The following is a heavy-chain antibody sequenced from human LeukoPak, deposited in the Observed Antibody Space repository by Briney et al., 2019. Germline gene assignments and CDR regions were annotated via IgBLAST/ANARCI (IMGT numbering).Heavy chain of an antibody. CDR1: GFTFSSYW. J-gene: IGHJ4*02. CDR3: ASSIAAAGDY. D-gene: IGHD6-13*01. CDR2: INSDGSST. Sequence: PGGSLRLSCAASGFTFSSYWMHWVRQAPGEGLVWVSRINSDGSSTSYADSVKGRFTISRDNAKNTLYLQMNSLRAEGTAVYYCASSIAAAGDYWGQGTLVTVSS. V-gene: IGHV3-74*01.